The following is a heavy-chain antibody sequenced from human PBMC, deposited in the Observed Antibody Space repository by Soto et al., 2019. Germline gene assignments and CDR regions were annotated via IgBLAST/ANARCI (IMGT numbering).Heavy chain of an antibody. J-gene: IGHJ4*02. CDR2: FDPEDGET. CDR1: GYTLTELS. Sequence: ASVKVSCKVSGYTLTELSMHWVRQAPGKGLEWMGGFDPEDGETIYAQKFQGRVTMTGDTSTDTAYMELSSLRSEDTAVYYCATGEYSSWYNFDYWGQGTLVTVSS. V-gene: IGHV1-24*01. D-gene: IGHD6-6*01. CDR3: ATGEYSSWYNFDY.